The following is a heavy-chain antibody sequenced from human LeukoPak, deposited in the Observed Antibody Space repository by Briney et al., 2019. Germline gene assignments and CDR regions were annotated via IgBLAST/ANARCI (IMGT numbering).Heavy chain of an antibody. Sequence: GASVKVSCKASGYTFTSCGISWVRQAPGQGLEWMGWISAYNGNTNYAQKLQGRVTMTTDTSTSTAYMELRSLRSDDTAVYYCARQGYSSGWYLEYYYMDVWGKGTTVTISS. CDR3: ARQGYSSGWYLEYYYMDV. CDR1: GYTFTSCG. CDR2: ISAYNGNT. D-gene: IGHD6-19*01. V-gene: IGHV1-18*01. J-gene: IGHJ6*03.